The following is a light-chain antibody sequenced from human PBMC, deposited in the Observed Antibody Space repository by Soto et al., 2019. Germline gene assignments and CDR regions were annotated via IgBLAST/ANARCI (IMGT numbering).Light chain of an antibody. CDR2: GVS. CDR3: QHYGRSPT. V-gene: IGKV3-20*01. Sequence: EIVLTQSPGTLSLSPGERATLSCRASQSVTNRYLAWYQQKPGQAPKLLIYGVSSRATGIPDRFSGSESATDFTLTISRLEPEDFAVYYCQHYGRSPTFGQGTRLEIK. J-gene: IGKJ5*01. CDR1: QSVTNRY.